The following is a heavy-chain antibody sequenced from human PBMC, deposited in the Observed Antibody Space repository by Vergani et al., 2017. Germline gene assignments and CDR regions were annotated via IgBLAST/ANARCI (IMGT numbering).Heavy chain of an antibody. D-gene: IGHD6-6*01. CDR2: INHSGST. Sequence: QVQLQQWGAGLLKPSETLSLTCAVYGGSFSGYYWSWIRQPPGKGLEWIGEINHSGSTNYNPSLKSRVTISVDTSKNQFSLKLSSVTAADTAVYYCARGVFRQQSSSSRRHFDYWGQGTLVTVSS. CDR1: GGSFSGYY. J-gene: IGHJ4*02. V-gene: IGHV4-34*01. CDR3: ARGVFRQQSSSSRRHFDY.